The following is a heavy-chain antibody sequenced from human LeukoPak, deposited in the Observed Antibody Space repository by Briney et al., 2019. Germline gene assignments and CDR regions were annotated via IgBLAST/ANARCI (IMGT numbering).Heavy chain of an antibody. CDR3: ARAMIVGYFDY. V-gene: IGHV3-30-3*01. J-gene: IGHJ4*02. D-gene: IGHD3-22*01. CDR2: ISYDGSNK. Sequence: GGSLRLSCAASGFTFSSYAMHWVRQAPGKGLEWVAVISYDGSNKYYADSVKGRFTISRDNSKNTLYLQMNSLRAEDTAVYYCARAMIVGYFDYWGQGTLVTVSP. CDR1: GFTFSSYA.